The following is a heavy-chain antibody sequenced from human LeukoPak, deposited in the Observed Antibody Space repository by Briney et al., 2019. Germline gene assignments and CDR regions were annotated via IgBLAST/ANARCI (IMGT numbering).Heavy chain of an antibody. CDR2: INTRNGDT. D-gene: IGHD5-18*01. V-gene: IGHV1-3*04. CDR3: SRERGYRYVYFGY. J-gene: IGHJ4*02. CDR1: GYTFTIYA. Sequence: ASEKISRKGSGYTFTIYAMHWVRHAPRERLEWMGEINTRNGDTKYSHKFHGRVTLTRDTSASTADLELSSLRSEETAVYYCSRERGYRYVYFGYWGQGTVVTVSS.